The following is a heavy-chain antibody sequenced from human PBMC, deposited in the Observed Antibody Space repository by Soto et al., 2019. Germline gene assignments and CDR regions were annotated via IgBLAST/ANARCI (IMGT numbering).Heavy chain of an antibody. CDR2: IIPLFGTA. J-gene: IGHJ5*02. D-gene: IGHD3-22*01. Sequence: GXSVQVSFKASAGAFHNYTISWVRQAPGQGLEWIAGIIPLFGTANYAQKFQGRITISADESTSTAYMELSSLRSEDTAVYFCARDISHYYDSSGYYINWFDPWGQGTLVTVSS. CDR3: ARDISHYYDSSGYYINWFDP. V-gene: IGHV1-69*13. CDR1: AGAFHNYT.